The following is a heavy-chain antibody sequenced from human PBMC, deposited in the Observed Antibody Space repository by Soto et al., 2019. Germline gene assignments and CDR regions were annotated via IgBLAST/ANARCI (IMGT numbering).Heavy chain of an antibody. CDR1: GGCISIYF. CDR2: VYYTGTT. V-gene: IGHV4-59*01. CDR3: ARDLAAVPRAFDY. Sequence: PSETLCITCIFSGGCISIYFYIGVRQPPGKGLEWIGSVYYTGTTDYNPCLKSRVTISVETSRTQFSLNLRSVTAADTALYYCARDLAAVPRAFDYWGRGTLVTVSS. J-gene: IGHJ4*02. D-gene: IGHD6-13*01.